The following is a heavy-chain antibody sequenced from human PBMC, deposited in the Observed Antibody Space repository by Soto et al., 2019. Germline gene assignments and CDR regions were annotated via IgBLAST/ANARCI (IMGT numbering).Heavy chain of an antibody. J-gene: IGHJ4*02. Sequence: SETLSLTCTVSGYSISNFYWSWIRQPPGKGLEWIGYISYSGVTNYSPSLKSRVTISVDTSKNEFSLKLRSVTAADTAVYYCARQRGNYFDYWGQGTLVTVSS. CDR1: GYSISNFY. V-gene: IGHV4-59*01. CDR2: ISYSGVT. CDR3: ARQRGNYFDY.